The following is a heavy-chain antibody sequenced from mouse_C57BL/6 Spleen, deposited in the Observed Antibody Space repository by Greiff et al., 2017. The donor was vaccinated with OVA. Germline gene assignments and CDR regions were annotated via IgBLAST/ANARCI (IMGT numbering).Heavy chain of an antibody. Sequence: EVQLVESEGGLVQPGSSMKLSCTASGFTFSDYYMAWVRQVPEKGLEWVANINYDGSSTYYLDSLKSRFIISRDNAKNILYLQMSSLKSEDTATYYCAREGDYYGSSGYFDYWGQGTTLTVSS. J-gene: IGHJ2*01. V-gene: IGHV5-16*01. CDR3: AREGDYYGSSGYFDY. D-gene: IGHD1-1*01. CDR1: GFTFSDYY. CDR2: INYDGSST.